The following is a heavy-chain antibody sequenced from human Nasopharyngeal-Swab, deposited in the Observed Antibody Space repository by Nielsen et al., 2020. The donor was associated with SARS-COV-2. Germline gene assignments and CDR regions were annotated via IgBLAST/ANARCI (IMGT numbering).Heavy chain of an antibody. J-gene: IGHJ3*02. V-gene: IGHV3-11*06. D-gene: IGHD6-13*01. Sequence: WIRQPPGKGLEWVSYISSSSSYTNYADSVKGRFTISRDNAKNSLYLQMNSLRAEDTAVYYCAAGYSSSWYRAFDIWGQGTMVTVSS. CDR3: AAGYSSSWYRAFDI. CDR2: ISSSSSYT.